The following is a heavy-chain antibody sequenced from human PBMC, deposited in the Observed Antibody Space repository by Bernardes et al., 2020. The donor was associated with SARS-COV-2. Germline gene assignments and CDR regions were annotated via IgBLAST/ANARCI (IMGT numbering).Heavy chain of an antibody. CDR3: ANLAASIAARPGQFD. CDR1: GFTFRSYA. Sequence: GGSLRLSCAASGFTFRSYAMSWVRQAPGKGLEWVSAISGSGGSTYYADSVKGRFTIPRDNSKNTLYLQLNRLRAEDTAVYYCANLAASIAARPGQFDWGQGTLVTVSS. CDR2: ISGSGGST. J-gene: IGHJ4*02. D-gene: IGHD6-6*01. V-gene: IGHV3-23*01.